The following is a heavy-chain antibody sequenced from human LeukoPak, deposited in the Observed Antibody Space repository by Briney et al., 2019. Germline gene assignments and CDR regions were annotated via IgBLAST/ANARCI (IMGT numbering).Heavy chain of an antibody. CDR2: INHSGST. CDR1: GGSFSGYY. V-gene: IGHV4-34*01. CDR3: ARGGDAGTMIVVVTRIAYDY. Sequence: SETLSLTCAVYGGSFSGYYWSWIRQPPGKGLEWIGEINHSGSTNYNPSLKSRVTISVDTSKNQFSLKLSSVTAADTAVYYCARGGDAGTMIVVVTRIAYDYWGQGTLVTVS. J-gene: IGHJ4*02. D-gene: IGHD3-22*01.